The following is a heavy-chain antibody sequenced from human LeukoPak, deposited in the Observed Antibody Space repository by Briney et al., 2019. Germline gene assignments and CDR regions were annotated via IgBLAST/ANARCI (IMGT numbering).Heavy chain of an antibody. Sequence: GESLKISCMGSGYSFTSYWIGWVRQMPGKGLEWMRIIYPGDSDPRYSPSFQGQVIISADKSISTVYLQWSSLKASDTAMYYCARLDTSGYYYYGMDVWGQGTTVTVSS. J-gene: IGHJ6*02. CDR2: IYPGDSDP. CDR3: ARLDTSGYYYYGMDV. CDR1: GYSFTSYW. V-gene: IGHV5-51*01. D-gene: IGHD3-22*01.